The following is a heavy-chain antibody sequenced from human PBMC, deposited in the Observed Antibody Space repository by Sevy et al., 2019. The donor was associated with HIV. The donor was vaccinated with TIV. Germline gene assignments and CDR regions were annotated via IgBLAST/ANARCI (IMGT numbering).Heavy chain of an antibody. J-gene: IGHJ6*03. CDR1: GFTFSSYG. CDR2: IWYDGSNK. D-gene: IGHD4-17*01. V-gene: IGHV3-33*06. Sequence: GGSLRLSCAASGFTFSSYGMHWVRQAPGKGLEWVADIWYDGSNKYYADSVKGRFTISRDNSKNTLYLQMNSLRAEDTAVYYCAKESYGGYYYYDYMDVWGQGTTVTVSS. CDR3: AKESYGGYYYYDYMDV.